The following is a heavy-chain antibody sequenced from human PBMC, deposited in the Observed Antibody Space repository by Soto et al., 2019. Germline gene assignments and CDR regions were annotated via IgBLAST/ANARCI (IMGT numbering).Heavy chain of an antibody. J-gene: IGHJ4*02. CDR1: GFTVSNNY. V-gene: IGHV3-53*01. Sequence: EVQLVESGGGLIQPGGSLRLSCAVSGFTVSNNYMSWVRQAPGKGLEGVSVIYSGGYTAYGDSVKGRFTISRDNSKNTIYLTKQTLGAADTALYCLASPPGGGGYWGQGTLVTVSS. CDR2: IYSGGYT. D-gene: IGHD3-10*01. CDR3: ASPPGGGGY.